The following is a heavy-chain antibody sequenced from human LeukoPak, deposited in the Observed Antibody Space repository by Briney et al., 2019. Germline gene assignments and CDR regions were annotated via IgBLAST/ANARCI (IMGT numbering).Heavy chain of an antibody. Sequence: GGSLRLSCAASGFTFSSYSMNWVRQAPGKGLEWVSSISSSSYIYYADSVKGRFTISRDNAKNSLYLQMNSLRAEDTAVYYCARDNTIFGVVIPFDYWGQGTLVTVSS. J-gene: IGHJ4*02. CDR2: ISSSSYI. V-gene: IGHV3-21*01. CDR3: ARDNTIFGVVIPFDY. CDR1: GFTFSSYS. D-gene: IGHD3-3*01.